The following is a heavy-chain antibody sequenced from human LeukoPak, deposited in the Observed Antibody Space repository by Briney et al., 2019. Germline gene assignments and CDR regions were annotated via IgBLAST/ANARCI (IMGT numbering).Heavy chain of an antibody. D-gene: IGHD5-24*01. Sequence: ASVKVSCKASGYTFTGYYMHWVRQAPGQGLEWMGWINPNSGGTNYAQKFQGRVTMTRDTSISTAHMELSRLRSDDTAVYYCARDGYNLWAFDIWGQGTMVTVSS. CDR1: GYTFTGYY. V-gene: IGHV1-2*02. J-gene: IGHJ3*02. CDR2: INPNSGGT. CDR3: ARDGYNLWAFDI.